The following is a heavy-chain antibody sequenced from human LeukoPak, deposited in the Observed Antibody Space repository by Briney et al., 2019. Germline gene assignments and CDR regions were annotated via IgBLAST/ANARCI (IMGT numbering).Heavy chain of an antibody. CDR1: GFTFSSYT. J-gene: IGHJ4*02. Sequence: PGGSLRLSCAASGFTFSSYTMNWVRQAPGKGLEWVSGISWNTGNIGYADSVKGRFTISRDNAKNSLYLQMNSLRAEDTALYYCAKGGIAVAGTKFDSWGQGTLVTVSS. CDR3: AKGGIAVAGTKFDS. V-gene: IGHV3-9*01. CDR2: ISWNTGNI. D-gene: IGHD6-19*01.